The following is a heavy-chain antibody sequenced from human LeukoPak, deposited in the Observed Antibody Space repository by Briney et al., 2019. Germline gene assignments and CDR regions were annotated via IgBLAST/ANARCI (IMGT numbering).Heavy chain of an antibody. CDR1: GFTFNNYW. J-gene: IGHJ4*02. Sequence: GGSLRLSCAASGFTFNNYWMSWVRQAPGKGLEWVANMNQDGSEKYYVDSVKGRFTISRDNSRNTMYLQMNSLRAEDTAVYYCVKDYRVGSSPAFGDFWGQGTLVTVSS. CDR2: MNQDGSEK. CDR3: VKDYRVGSSPAFGDF. V-gene: IGHV3-7*03. D-gene: IGHD1-26*01.